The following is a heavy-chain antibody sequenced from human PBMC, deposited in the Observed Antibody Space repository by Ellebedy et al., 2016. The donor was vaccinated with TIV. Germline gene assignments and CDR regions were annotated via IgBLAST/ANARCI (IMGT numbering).Heavy chain of an antibody. D-gene: IGHD4-11*01. Sequence: GESLKISCKASGYSFTSYWIGWVRQMPGIGLEWMGIIYPGDSDTRYSPSFQGQVTISADKSISTAYLQWSSLKASDTAIYYCARHRLMTTAEYWGQGTLVTVSS. CDR2: IYPGDSDT. CDR1: GYSFTSYW. V-gene: IGHV5-51*01. J-gene: IGHJ4*02. CDR3: ARHRLMTTAEY.